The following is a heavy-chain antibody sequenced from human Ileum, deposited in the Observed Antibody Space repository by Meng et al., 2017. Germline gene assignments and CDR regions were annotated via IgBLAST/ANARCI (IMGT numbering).Heavy chain of an antibody. CDR1: GFVFSNYW. D-gene: IGHD4-17*01. CDR2: ISSDGTRT. V-gene: IGHV3-74*01. Sequence: GGSLRLSCAASGFVFSNYWMHWVRQAPGKGPVLVSLISSDGTRTTYADSVKGRFTISRDNAKNTLYLEMNSLRVEDTAVYYCAKGGTTLIDHWGQGTLVT. J-gene: IGHJ4*02. CDR3: AKGGTTLIDH.